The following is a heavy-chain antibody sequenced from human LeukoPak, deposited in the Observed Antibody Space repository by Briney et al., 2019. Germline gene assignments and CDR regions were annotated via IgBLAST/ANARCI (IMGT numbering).Heavy chain of an antibody. CDR1: GLSIGSSTFY. CDR2: VYYSGTT. J-gene: IGHJ1*01. V-gene: IGHV4-39*02. Sequence: SETLSLTCIVSGLSIGSSTFYWAWIRQPPGKGLEWIGSVYYSGTTFYNPSFKSRVTISVDTSKDHFSLSLSSVTANDTAIYYCARPQQQLVRWGYFHQWGPGTVVIVSS. D-gene: IGHD6-13*01. CDR3: ARPQQQLVRWGYFHQ.